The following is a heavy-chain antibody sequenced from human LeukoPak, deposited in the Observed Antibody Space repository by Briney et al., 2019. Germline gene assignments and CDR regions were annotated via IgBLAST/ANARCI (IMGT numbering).Heavy chain of an antibody. D-gene: IGHD3-10*01. J-gene: IGHJ6*02. CDR3: ARGGIILLRGGDYYYGMDV. CDR2: ISYDGSNI. V-gene: IGHV3-30*04. Sequence: GRSLRLSCAASGFTFSTFAMHWVRQAPGKGLEWVALISYDGSNIYYSDSVKGRFTISRDNSKNTLYLQMHSLRAEDTAVYYCARGGIILLRGGDYYYGMDVWGQGTTVTVSS. CDR1: GFTFSTFA.